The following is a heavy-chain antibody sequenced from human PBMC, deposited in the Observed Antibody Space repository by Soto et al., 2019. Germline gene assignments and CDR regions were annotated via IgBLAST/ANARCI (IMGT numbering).Heavy chain of an antibody. D-gene: IGHD5-12*01. V-gene: IGHV3-33*01. CDR1: GFTFSSYG. J-gene: IGHJ6*02. CDR2: IWYDGSNK. Sequence: XGSLRLSCSAAGFTFSSYGMHWVRQAPGRGLEWVAVIWYDGSNKYYADSVKGRFTISRDNSKNTLYLQMNSLRAEDTAVYYCARGGADSGYDFFGMDVWGQGPTVTVSS. CDR3: ARGGADSGYDFFGMDV.